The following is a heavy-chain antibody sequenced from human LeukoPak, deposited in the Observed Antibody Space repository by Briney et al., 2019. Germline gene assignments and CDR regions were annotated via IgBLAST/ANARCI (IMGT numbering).Heavy chain of an antibody. J-gene: IGHJ3*02. Sequence: SVKVSCKASGGTFTIYVISWVRQAPGQGLEWMGGIIPIFGTANYAQKLQGRVTISADESTSTASMELSSLRSEDTAVYYCARGPSDGYGDYNAFDIWGQGTMVTVSS. D-gene: IGHD4-17*01. CDR3: ARGPSDGYGDYNAFDI. V-gene: IGHV1-69*13. CDR2: IIPIFGTA. CDR1: GGTFTIYV.